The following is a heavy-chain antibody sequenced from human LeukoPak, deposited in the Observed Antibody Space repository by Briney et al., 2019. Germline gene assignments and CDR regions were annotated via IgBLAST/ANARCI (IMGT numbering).Heavy chain of an antibody. CDR3: ARDLLGTSAFDI. CDR1: GGSVSSGTYY. J-gene: IGHJ3*02. D-gene: IGHD2-8*02. V-gene: IGHV4-61*01. Sequence: SETLSLTCTVSGGSVSSGTYYWSWIRQPPGKGLEWIGYIYYSGSTNYNPSLKSRVTVSVDTSKNQFSLKLSSVTAADTAVYYCARDLLGTSAFDIWGQGTMVTVSS. CDR2: IYYSGST.